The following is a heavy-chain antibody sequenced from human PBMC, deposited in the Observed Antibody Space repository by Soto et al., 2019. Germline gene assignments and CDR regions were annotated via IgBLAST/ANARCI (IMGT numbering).Heavy chain of an antibody. D-gene: IGHD3-22*01. Sequence: ASVKVSCKVSGYTLTELSMHWVRQAPGKGLEWMGGFDPEDGETIYAQKFQGRVTMTEDTSTDTAYMELSSLRSEDTAVYYCATLDMGGYYPNNWFDPWGQGTLVTVSS. J-gene: IGHJ5*02. V-gene: IGHV1-24*01. CDR1: GYTLTELS. CDR2: FDPEDGET. CDR3: ATLDMGGYYPNNWFDP.